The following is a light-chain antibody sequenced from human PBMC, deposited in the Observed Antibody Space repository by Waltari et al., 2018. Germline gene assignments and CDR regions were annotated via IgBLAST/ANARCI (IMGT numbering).Light chain of an antibody. CDR1: SGHSSNV. J-gene: IGLJ3*02. Sequence: QLVLPQSPSASASLGASVKLTCPLSSGHSSNVIAWLPQQPEKGPRYLMKVNSDGSHSKGDEIPDRFSGSSSGAGRYLTISSLQSEDEADYYCQTGGHGTWVFGGGTKLTVL. CDR3: QTGGHGTWV. CDR2: VNSDGSH. V-gene: IGLV4-69*01.